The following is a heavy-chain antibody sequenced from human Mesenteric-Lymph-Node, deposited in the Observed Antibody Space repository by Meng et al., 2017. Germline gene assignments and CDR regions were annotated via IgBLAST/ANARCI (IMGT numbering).Heavy chain of an antibody. CDR2: IRSKANSYAT. V-gene: IGHV3-73*01. J-gene: IGHJ4*02. CDR3: ARLVHTNSGSYTIDY. D-gene: IGHD1-26*01. CDR1: GFTFSGSA. Sequence: GESLKISCAASGFTFSGSAMHWVRQASGKGLEWVGRIRSKANSYATAYAASVKGRFTISRDDSKNTAYLQMNSLKTEDTAVYYCARLVHTNSGSYTIDYWGQGTLVTVSS.